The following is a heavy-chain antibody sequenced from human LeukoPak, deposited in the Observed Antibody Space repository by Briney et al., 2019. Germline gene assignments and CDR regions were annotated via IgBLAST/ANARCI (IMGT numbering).Heavy chain of an antibody. CDR2: IYSGGST. CDR1: GFTVSSYY. J-gene: IGHJ6*02. CDR3: ARDLYCSGGSCLSGDV. D-gene: IGHD2-15*01. V-gene: IGHV3-66*01. Sequence: GGSLRLSCAVSGFTVSSYYMSWVRQAPGKDLEWVSVIYSGGSTYYADSVKGRFTISRDNSKNTLYLQMNSLRAEDTAVYYCARDLYCSGGSCLSGDVWGQGTTVTVSS.